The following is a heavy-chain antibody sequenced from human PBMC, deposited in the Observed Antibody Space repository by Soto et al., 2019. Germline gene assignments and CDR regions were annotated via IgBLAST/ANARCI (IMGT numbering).Heavy chain of an antibody. Sequence: EVQLVESGGGLVQPGGSLRLSCAASGFTLSDHYMDWVRQAPGKELEWVARSRNKDHGYTTEYAASVKGRFTISRDDSKNSLYLQMSSLTVEDTAVYYCARGHWSFDYWGQGTVVTVSS. CDR1: GFTLSDHY. CDR3: ARGHWSFDY. J-gene: IGHJ4*02. D-gene: IGHD2-8*02. CDR2: SRNKDHGYTT. V-gene: IGHV3-72*01.